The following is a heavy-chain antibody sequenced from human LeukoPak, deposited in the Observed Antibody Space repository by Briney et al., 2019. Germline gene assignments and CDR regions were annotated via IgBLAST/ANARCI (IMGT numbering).Heavy chain of an antibody. CDR2: TYTSGST. Sequence: SETLSLTCTVSGGSISSGSYYWSWIRQPAGKGLEWIGRTYTSGSTNYNPSLKSRVTISVDTSKNQFSLKLSSVTAADTAVYYCARVSVVVPAAMVDVWGKGTTVTVSS. CDR3: ARVSVVVPAAMVDV. V-gene: IGHV4-61*02. CDR1: GGSISSGSYY. J-gene: IGHJ6*04. D-gene: IGHD2-2*01.